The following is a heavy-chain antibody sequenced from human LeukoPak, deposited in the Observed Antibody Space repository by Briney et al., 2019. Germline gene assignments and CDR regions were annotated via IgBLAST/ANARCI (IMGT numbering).Heavy chain of an antibody. CDR1: GGSISSGGYY. CDR2: IYYSGST. D-gene: IGHD4-17*01. Sequence: PSETLSLTCTVSGGSISSGGYYWSWIRQHPGKGLEWIGYIYYSGSTYYNPSLKSRVTISVDTSKNQFSLKLSSVTAADTAVYYCARVDYGDYVDYWGQGTLVTVSS. CDR3: ARVDYGDYVDY. V-gene: IGHV4-31*03. J-gene: IGHJ4*02.